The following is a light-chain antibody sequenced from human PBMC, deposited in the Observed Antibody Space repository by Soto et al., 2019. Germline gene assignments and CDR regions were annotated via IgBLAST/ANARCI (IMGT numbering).Light chain of an antibody. V-gene: IGKV3-20*01. CDR2: GAS. CDR3: QEYGSAIT. Sequence: EIVLTQSPGTLSLSPGERATLSCRASQSVSSSYLAWYQQKPGQAPRLLIYGASSRATGIPDRFSGSGSGTDSTLTIRRLHPEDFELYYRQEYGSAITFGPGTRLEIK. CDR1: QSVSSSY. J-gene: IGKJ5*01.